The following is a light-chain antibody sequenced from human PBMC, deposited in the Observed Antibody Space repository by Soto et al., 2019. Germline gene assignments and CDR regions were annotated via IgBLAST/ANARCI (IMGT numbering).Light chain of an antibody. CDR3: QQSYSTPRT. Sequence: DIQMTQSPSSLSASVGDRVTITCRASQSISSYLNWYQQKPGKVPKLLIYAASSLQSGVPSRFSGSGSGTGFTLTISSLQPEDFATYYCQQSYSTPRTFGQGTKVDIK. J-gene: IGKJ1*01. V-gene: IGKV1-39*01. CDR2: AAS. CDR1: QSISSY.